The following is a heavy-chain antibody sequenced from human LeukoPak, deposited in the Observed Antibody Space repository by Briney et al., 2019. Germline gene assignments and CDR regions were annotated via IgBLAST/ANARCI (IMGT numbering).Heavy chain of an antibody. J-gene: IGHJ2*01. Sequence: TLSLTCTVSTGSVSSGTYYWHWVRQPAGKGLEWIGRIYASGLTNYNPSLKSRVTMSVDTSKNQFSLTLTSVTAADTAVYFCARDLKWGWYFDLWGRGTLVSVSS. CDR2: IYASGLT. CDR3: ARDLKWGWYFDL. CDR1: TGSVSSGTYY. D-gene: IGHD1-26*01. V-gene: IGHV4-61*02.